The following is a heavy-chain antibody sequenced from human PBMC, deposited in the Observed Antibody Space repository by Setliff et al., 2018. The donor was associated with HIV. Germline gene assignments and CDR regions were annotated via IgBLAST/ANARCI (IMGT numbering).Heavy chain of an antibody. D-gene: IGHD6-13*01. CDR3: TKDGLAAGARASDI. CDR1: GYTFSSYG. J-gene: IGHJ3*02. CDR2: ISGYNGNT. V-gene: IGHV1-18*01. Sequence: ASVKVSCKASGYTFSSYGISWVRQAPGQGLQWVGWISGYNGNTHYAQNVQGRVTMTTDTSTNTAYMDLRSLRSDDTAVYYGTKDGLAAGARASDIWGQGTMVT.